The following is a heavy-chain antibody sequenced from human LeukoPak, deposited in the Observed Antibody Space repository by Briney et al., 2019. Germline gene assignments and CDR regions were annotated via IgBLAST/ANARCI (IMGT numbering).Heavy chain of an antibody. CDR2: IYSSGST. D-gene: IGHD3-10*01. Sequence: SETLSLTCTVSGGSINNYFWSWIRQPAGKGLEWIGRIYSSGSTNYNPSLQSRVTMSVDTSKNQFSLRLSSVTAADTAIYYCAKWRSGSSDYWGQGTLVTVSS. CDR1: GGSINNYF. CDR3: AKWRSGSSDY. J-gene: IGHJ4*02. V-gene: IGHV4-4*07.